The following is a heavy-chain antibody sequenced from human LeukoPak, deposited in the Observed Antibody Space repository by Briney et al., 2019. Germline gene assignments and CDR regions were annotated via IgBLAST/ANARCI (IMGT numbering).Heavy chain of an antibody. V-gene: IGHV5-51*01. Sequence: GESLKISCKTSGYSFTSYWIGWVRQMPGKGLEWMGIIYPGDSDTRYSPSFQGQVTISADKSISTAYLQWSSLKASDTAMYYCARVYSSSWYAVDYWGQGTLVTVSS. CDR3: ARVYSSSWYAVDY. J-gene: IGHJ4*02. CDR1: GYSFTSYW. CDR2: IYPGDSDT. D-gene: IGHD6-13*01.